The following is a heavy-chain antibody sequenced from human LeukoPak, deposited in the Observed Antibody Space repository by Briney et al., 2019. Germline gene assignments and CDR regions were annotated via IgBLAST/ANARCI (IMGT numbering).Heavy chain of an antibody. CDR1: GFTFSSYG. CDR3: AKDGQWLVNNCFDT. D-gene: IGHD6-19*01. Sequence: GGSLRLSCAASGFTFSSYGMHWVRQAPGKGLEWVAVISYDGSNKYYADSVKGRFTISRDNSKNTLYLQMNSLRAEDTAVYYCAKDGQWLVNNCFDTWGQGTLVTVSS. V-gene: IGHV3-30*18. J-gene: IGHJ5*02. CDR2: ISYDGSNK.